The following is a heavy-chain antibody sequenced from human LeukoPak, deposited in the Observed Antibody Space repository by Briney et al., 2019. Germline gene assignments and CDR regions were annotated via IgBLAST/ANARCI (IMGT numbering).Heavy chain of an antibody. Sequence: GGSLRLSCVASGFNFDNYYMSWVRQAPGKGLEWVADIRHDGSDVYNVDSVRGRFTISRDNTKKSVFLQMNRLKDEDTAVYYCVRDGSGSDFSLDYWGQGTLVTVSS. J-gene: IGHJ4*02. CDR2: IRHDGSDV. CDR3: VRDGSGSDFSLDY. D-gene: IGHD3-10*01. V-gene: IGHV3-7*04. CDR1: GFNFDNYY.